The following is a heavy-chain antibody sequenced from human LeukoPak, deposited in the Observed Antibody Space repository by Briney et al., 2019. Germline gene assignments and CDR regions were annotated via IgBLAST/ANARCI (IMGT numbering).Heavy chain of an antibody. J-gene: IGHJ6*03. D-gene: IGHD5-18*01. CDR2: INRNGNT. CDR3: ARRVQLWHLGYYYMDV. Sequence: PSETLSLTCAISDEPFSGYYWGWIRQPPGKGLELIGEINRNGNTDYNPSLKSRVSMSIDTSKNQFSLKLISVTAADTAVYYCARRVQLWHLGYYYMDVWGKGTTVTVSS. CDR1: DEPFSGYY. V-gene: IGHV4-34*01.